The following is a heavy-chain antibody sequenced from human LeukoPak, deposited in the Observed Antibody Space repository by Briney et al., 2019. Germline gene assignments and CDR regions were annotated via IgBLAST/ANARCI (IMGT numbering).Heavy chain of an antibody. Sequence: SETLSLTCTVSGGSVSSGSYFWNWIRQPPGKGLEWIGCIYYSGGTNYNPSLKSRVSISVDTSKNQFSLKLSSVTAADTAVYYCAKVLLPTWIQLWLPAFDYWGQGTLVTVSS. CDR3: AKVLLPTWIQLWLPAFDY. J-gene: IGHJ4*02. D-gene: IGHD5-18*01. V-gene: IGHV4-61*01. CDR2: IYYSGGT. CDR1: GGSVSSGSYF.